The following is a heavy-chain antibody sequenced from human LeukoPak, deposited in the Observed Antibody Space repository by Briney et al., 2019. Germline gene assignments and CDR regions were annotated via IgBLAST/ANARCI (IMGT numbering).Heavy chain of an antibody. V-gene: IGHV4-38-2*02. CDR3: ARSGDYVWGSYRYTYTYFQH. Sequence: PSETLSLTCTVSGYSISSGYYWGWIRQPPGKGLEWIGSIYHSGSTYYNPSLKSRVTISVDTSKNQFSLKLSSVTAADTAVYYCARSGDYVWGSYRYTYTYFQHWGQGTLVTVSS. J-gene: IGHJ1*01. D-gene: IGHD3-16*02. CDR1: GYSISSGYY. CDR2: IYHSGST.